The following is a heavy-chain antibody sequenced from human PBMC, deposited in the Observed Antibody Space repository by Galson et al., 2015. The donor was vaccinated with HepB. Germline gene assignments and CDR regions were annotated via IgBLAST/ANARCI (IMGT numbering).Heavy chain of an antibody. Sequence: SLRLSCAASGFSVSGHFMSWVRQAPGKGLEWVSVIYVAGSTYYADSVKDRFNISRDNSRNTLYLQMNSLRAEDTAVYYCARGTNSGWYGEYWGQGTLVTVSS. D-gene: IGHD6-19*01. CDR1: GFSVSGHF. J-gene: IGHJ4*02. CDR2: IYVAGST. V-gene: IGHV3-53*01. CDR3: ARGTNSGWYGEY.